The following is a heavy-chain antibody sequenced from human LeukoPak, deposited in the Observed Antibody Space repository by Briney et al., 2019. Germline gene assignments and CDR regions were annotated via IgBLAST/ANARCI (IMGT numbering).Heavy chain of an antibody. CDR3: ARGQANPPVLRYFDWLSTVYYYGMDV. D-gene: IGHD3-9*01. CDR1: GFTLSSYW. J-gene: IGHJ6*02. Sequence: GGSLRLSCAASGFTLSSYWMPWVRQAPGKGLVWVSRINSDGSSKGYADSVKGPFTISRDNAKNTLYLQMNSLRAEDTAVYYCARGQANPPVLRYFDWLSTVYYYGMDVWGQGTTVTVSS. CDR2: INSDGSSK. V-gene: IGHV3-74*01.